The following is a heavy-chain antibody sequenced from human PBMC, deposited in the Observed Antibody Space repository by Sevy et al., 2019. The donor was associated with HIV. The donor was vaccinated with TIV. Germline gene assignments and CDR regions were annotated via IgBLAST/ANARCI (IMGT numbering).Heavy chain of an antibody. V-gene: IGHV4-59*01. CDR3: ARAPPVRSGDDSLNWFDP. CDR1: GGPISSYY. CDR2: IHYTGSS. D-gene: IGHD5-12*01. J-gene: IGHJ5*02. Sequence: SETLSLTCTVSGGPISSYYWSWLRQPPGKGLQYIGHIHYTGSSNYNPSPKSRVTISLDTSKNQFSLKVTSVTAADTAVYYCARAPPVRSGDDSLNWFDPWGQGTLVTVSS.